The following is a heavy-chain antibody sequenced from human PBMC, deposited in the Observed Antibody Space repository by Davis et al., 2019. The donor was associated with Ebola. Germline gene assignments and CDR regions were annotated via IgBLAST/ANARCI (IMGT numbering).Heavy chain of an antibody. J-gene: IGHJ5*01. Sequence: ESLKISCAASGFTVSSNHMSWIRQPPEKGLEWIGEISHHSGYTNYNPSLRSRVTISVDSSKNQFSLKVNSVTAADTATYYCARTTKTNIEDSGLGYNAFDSWGQGVLVSVSS. CDR3: ARTTKTNIEDSGLGYNAFDS. V-gene: IGHV4-34*08. D-gene: IGHD1-1*01. CDR2: ISHHSGYT. CDR1: GFTVSSNH.